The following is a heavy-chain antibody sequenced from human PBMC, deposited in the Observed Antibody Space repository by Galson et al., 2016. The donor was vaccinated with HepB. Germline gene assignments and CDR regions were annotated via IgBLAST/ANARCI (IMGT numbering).Heavy chain of an antibody. J-gene: IGHJ4*02. CDR3: ARCERYGSGWYGKNDY. CDR2: ISNDGSNK. CDR1: GFIFRSYA. Sequence: SLRLSCADSGFIFRSYAMNWVRQAPGKGLEWLAVISNDGSNKYFADSVRGQFTISRDNSKNTLYLQMNSLRAEDTAVYYCARCERYGSGWYGKNDYWGQGTLVTVSS. V-gene: IGHV3-30-3*01. D-gene: IGHD6-13*01.